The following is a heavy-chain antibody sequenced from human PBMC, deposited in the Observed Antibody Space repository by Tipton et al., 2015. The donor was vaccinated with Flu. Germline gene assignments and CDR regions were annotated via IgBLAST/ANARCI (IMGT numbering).Heavy chain of an antibody. CDR2: ISAYNGNT. V-gene: IGHV1-18*04. Sequence: QSGAEVKKPGASMKVSCKASGYTFTSCGISWVRQAPGQGLEWMGWISAYNGNTNYAQKLQGRVTMTTDTSTSTAYMELRSLRSGDTAVYYCARDLAIGYDFWSGYSSPFDYWGQGTLVTVSS. CDR3: ARDLAIGYDFWSGYSSPFDY. D-gene: IGHD3-3*01. CDR1: GYTFTSCG. J-gene: IGHJ4*02.